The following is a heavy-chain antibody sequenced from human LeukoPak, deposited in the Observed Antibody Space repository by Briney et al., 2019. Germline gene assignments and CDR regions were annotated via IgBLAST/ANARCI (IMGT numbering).Heavy chain of an antibody. D-gene: IGHD5-18*01. J-gene: IGHJ4*02. CDR3: ARSDSRYSYGHKGNYFDY. CDR1: GYTFTSYG. V-gene: IGHV1-18*01. Sequence: ASVKVSCKASGYTFTSYGISWVRQAPGQGLEWMGWISAYNGNTNYAQKLQGRVTMTTDTSTSTAYMELRSLRSDDTAVYYCARSDSRYSYGHKGNYFDYWGQGTLVTVSS. CDR2: ISAYNGNT.